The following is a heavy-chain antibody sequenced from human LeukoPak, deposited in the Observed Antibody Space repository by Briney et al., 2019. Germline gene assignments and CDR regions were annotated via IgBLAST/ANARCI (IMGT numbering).Heavy chain of an antibody. CDR2: IHSSGST. J-gene: IGHJ3*02. Sequence: PSEILSLTCIISGGSITTYYWSWIRQPPGKGLEWIGYIHSSGSTNYNPSLKDRLTISIDTSKNQFSLRLNSVTAADTAVYYCARDETSKGDAFDIWGQGTMVTVSS. CDR3: ARDETSKGDAFDI. CDR1: GGSITTYY. V-gene: IGHV4-59*01.